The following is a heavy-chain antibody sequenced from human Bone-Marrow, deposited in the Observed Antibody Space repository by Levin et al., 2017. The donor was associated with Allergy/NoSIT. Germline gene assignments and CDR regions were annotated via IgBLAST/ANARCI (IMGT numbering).Heavy chain of an antibody. V-gene: IGHV1-8*01. Sequence: GESLKISCKASGYTFTSYDINWVRQATGQGLEWMGWMNPNSGNTGYAQKFQGRVTMTRNTSISTAYMELSSLRSEDTAVYYCARAEGSSGYCDCKNWFDPWGQGTLVTVSS. D-gene: IGHD3-22*01. J-gene: IGHJ5*02. CDR3: ARAEGSSGYCDCKNWFDP. CDR2: MNPNSGNT. CDR1: GYTFTSYD.